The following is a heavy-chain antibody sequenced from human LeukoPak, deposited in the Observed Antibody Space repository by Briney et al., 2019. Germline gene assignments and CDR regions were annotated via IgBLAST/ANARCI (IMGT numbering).Heavy chain of an antibody. D-gene: IGHD3-3*01. Sequence: DSVQVSCKASGYTFTGYYMHWVRQAPGQGLEWMGWINPNSGGTNYAQKFQGRVTMTRDTSISTAYMELSRLRSDDTAVYYCARTRFLEWSDFDYWGQGTLVTVSS. CDR2: INPNSGGT. J-gene: IGHJ4*02. CDR1: GYTFTGYY. CDR3: ARTRFLEWSDFDY. V-gene: IGHV1-2*02.